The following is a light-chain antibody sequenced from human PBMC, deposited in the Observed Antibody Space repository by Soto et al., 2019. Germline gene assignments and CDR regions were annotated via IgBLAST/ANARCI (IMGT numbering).Light chain of an antibody. CDR2: GNS. CDR1: SSNIGAGYV. CDR3: QSYDSSLSGSV. Sequence: QSVLTQPPSVSGAPGQRVTISCTGSSSNIGAGYVVHWYQQLPGTAPKLLIYGNSNRPSGVPDRFSGSKSGTSASLAITGLQAEDDVDYYCQSYDSSLSGSVFGGGTKQTVL. V-gene: IGLV1-40*01. J-gene: IGLJ2*01.